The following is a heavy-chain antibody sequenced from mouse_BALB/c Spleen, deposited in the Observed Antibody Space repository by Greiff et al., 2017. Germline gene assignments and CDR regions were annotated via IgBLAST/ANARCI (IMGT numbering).Heavy chain of an antibody. CDR1: GFTFSDYY. V-gene: IGHV5-4*02. D-gene: IGHD2-14*01. CDR3: ARDRPRYDGGYGMDY. J-gene: IGHJ4*01. CDR2: ISDGGSYT. Sequence: EVQLVESGGGLVKPGGSLKLSCAASGFTFSDYYMYWVRQTPEKRLEWVATISDGGSYTYYPDSVKGRFTISRDDAKNNLYLQMSSLKSEDTAMYYCARDRPRYDGGYGMDYWGQGTSVTVSS.